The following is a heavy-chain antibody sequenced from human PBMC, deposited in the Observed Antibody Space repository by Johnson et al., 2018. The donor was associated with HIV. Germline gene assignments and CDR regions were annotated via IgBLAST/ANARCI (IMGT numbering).Heavy chain of an antibody. J-gene: IGHJ3*02. CDR2: IQEDGSQI. Sequence: VASGLSFSNAWVSWVRQAPGKGLEWVGNIQEDGSQIHYMDSVKGRFTISRDNAKNSLYLQMNSLRVEDTALYYCEKDRELLELSHAFDSWGQGTMVTVSS. V-gene: IGHV3-7*03. CDR3: EKDRELLELSHAFDS. CDR1: GLSFSNAW. D-gene: IGHD1-7*01.